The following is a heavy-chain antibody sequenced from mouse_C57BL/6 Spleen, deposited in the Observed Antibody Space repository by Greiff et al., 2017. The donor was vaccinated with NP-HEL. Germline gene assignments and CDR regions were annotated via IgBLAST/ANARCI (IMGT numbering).Heavy chain of an antibody. CDR2: IDPSDSYT. V-gene: IGHV1-59*01. CDR3: ARRGGLLDYFDY. D-gene: IGHD2-3*01. Sequence: VQLQQPGAELVRPGTSVKLSCKASGYTFTSYWMHWVKQRPGQGLEWIGVIDPSDSYTNYNQKFKGKATLTVDTSSSTAYMQLSSLTSEDSAVYYCARRGGLLDYFDYWGQGTTLTVSS. CDR1: GYTFTSYW. J-gene: IGHJ2*01.